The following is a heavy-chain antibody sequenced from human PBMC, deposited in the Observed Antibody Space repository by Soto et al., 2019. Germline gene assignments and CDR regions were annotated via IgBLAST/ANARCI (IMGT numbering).Heavy chain of an antibody. D-gene: IGHD6-25*01. J-gene: IGHJ3*02. V-gene: IGHV3-53*01. CDR2: IYRVLAT. Sequence: EVQLVESGGGLIQPGGSLRLSCAVSGFTVSDTYMSWVRQAPGKGLEWISVIYRVLATSYADSVNGRFSISRDDSKNTVYLQMNSLTAEDTAVYFCARDRSDSSRDDSFDIWGQGTMVTVSS. CDR1: GFTVSDTY. CDR3: ARDRSDSSRDDSFDI.